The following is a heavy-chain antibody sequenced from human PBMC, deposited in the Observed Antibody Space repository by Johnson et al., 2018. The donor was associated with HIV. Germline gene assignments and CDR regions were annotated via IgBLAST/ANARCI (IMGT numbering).Heavy chain of an antibody. CDR2: IYSGGST. CDR3: ASAKSGSFDAFDI. J-gene: IGHJ3*02. V-gene: IGHV3-66*01. Sequence: MQLVESGGGLVQPGGSLRLSCEASGFTVSSNYMSWVRQAPGKGLEWVSVIYSGGSTYYADSVKGRFTISRDNSKNTLYLQMNSLRAEDTAVYYCASAKSGSFDAFDIWGQGTMVTVSS. CDR1: GFTVSSNY. D-gene: IGHD1-26*01.